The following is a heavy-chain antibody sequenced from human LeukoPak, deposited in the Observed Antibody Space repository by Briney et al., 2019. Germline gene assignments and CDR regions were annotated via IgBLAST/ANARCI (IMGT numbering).Heavy chain of an antibody. CDR2: ISAYNGNT. J-gene: IGHJ4*02. CDR1: GYTFTGYY. CDR3: ARSWAPGYYDSSGYPLVFDY. D-gene: IGHD3-22*01. V-gene: IGHV1-18*04. Sequence: ASVKVSCKASGYTFTGYYMHWVRQAPGQGLEWMGWISAYNGNTNYAQKLQGRVTMTTDTSTSTAYMELRSLRSDDTAVYYCARSWAPGYYDSSGYPLVFDYWGQGTLVTVSS.